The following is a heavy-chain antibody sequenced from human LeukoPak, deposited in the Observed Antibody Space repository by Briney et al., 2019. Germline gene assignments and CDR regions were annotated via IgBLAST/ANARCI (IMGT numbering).Heavy chain of an antibody. CDR3: ARRAIVVVPAAEFDY. Sequence: SETLSLTCTVSGGSISSSSYYWGWIRQPPGKGLEWIGSIYYSGSTYYNPSLKSRVTISVDTSKNQFSLKLSSVTAADTAVYYCARRAIVVVPAAEFDYWGQETLVTVSS. V-gene: IGHV4-39*01. J-gene: IGHJ4*02. D-gene: IGHD2-2*01. CDR1: GGSISSSSYY. CDR2: IYYSGST.